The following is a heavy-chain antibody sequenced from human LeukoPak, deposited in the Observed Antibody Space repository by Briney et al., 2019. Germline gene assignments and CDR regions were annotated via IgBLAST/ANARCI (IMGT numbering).Heavy chain of an antibody. V-gene: IGHV3-23*01. CDR1: GFTFSSFA. CDR2: ISESGGTT. Sequence: GGSLRLSCAASGFTFSSFAMSWVRQAPGKGLEWVSVISESGGTTYYADSVKGRFTVSRDNSKNTLCLQMNSLRAEDTAVYYCAKVIVPNYYYGMDVWGQGTTVTVSS. CDR3: AKVIVPNYYYGMDV. D-gene: IGHD3-16*02. J-gene: IGHJ6*02.